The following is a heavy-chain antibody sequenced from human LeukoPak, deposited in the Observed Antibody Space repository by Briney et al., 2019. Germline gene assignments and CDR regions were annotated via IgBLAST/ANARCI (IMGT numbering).Heavy chain of an antibody. CDR1: GYTFTGYY. CDR3: AINYYDSSGPLGIGY. J-gene: IGHJ4*02. CDR2: INPDSGGT. Sequence: ASVKVSCKASGYTFTGYYIHWVRQAPGQGLEWMGWINPDSGGTKSAQRFQGRVTMTRDTSISTAYMEVSRLRSDDTAVYYCAINYYDSSGPLGIGYWGQGTLVTVSS. D-gene: IGHD3-22*01. V-gene: IGHV1-2*02.